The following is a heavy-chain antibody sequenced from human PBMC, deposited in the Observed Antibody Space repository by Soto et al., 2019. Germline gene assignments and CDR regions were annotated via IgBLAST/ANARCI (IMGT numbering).Heavy chain of an antibody. CDR1: GGSISSYY. D-gene: IGHD4-4*01. CDR2: IYYSGST. J-gene: IGHJ4*02. Sequence: SETLSLTCTVSGGSISSYYWSWIRQPPGKGLEWIGYIYYSGSTNYNPSLKSRVTISVDTSKNQFSLKLSSVTAADTAVYYCARQDYSNYNSLYYFDYWGQGTLVTVSS. CDR3: ARQDYSNYNSLYYFDY. V-gene: IGHV4-59*08.